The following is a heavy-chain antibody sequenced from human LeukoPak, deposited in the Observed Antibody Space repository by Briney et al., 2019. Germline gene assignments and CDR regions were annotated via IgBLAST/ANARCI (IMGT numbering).Heavy chain of an antibody. CDR2: LGGRSRST. J-gene: IGHJ4*02. V-gene: IGHV3-23*01. D-gene: IGHD3-3*01. CDR3: ARGARHDDLWSCYFFDY. CDR1: GFTFSSHA. Sequence: GGPLRLSCVASGFTFSSHAMSWVRLAPGKGLEWVSTLGGRSRSTYYADSVKGRFTISRDNSKNTLYLHLSSLRAEDTAIYYCARGARHDDLWSCYFFDYWGQGTLVTVSS.